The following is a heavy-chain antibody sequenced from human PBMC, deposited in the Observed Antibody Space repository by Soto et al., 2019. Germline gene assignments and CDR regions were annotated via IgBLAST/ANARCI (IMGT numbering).Heavy chain of an antibody. Sequence: SETLSLTCTVSGGSISSYYWGWIRQPPGKGLEWIGSIHYSGNTYYNPSLKSRVTISVDTSKNQFSLKLSSVTAADTAVYYCARREYNYGSYFDYWGQGTLVTVSS. J-gene: IGHJ4*02. CDR3: ARREYNYGSYFDY. V-gene: IGHV4-39*01. CDR2: IHYSGNT. CDR1: GGSISSYY. D-gene: IGHD5-18*01.